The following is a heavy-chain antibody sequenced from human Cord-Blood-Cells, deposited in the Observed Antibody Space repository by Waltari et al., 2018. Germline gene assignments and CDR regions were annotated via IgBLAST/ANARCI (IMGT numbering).Heavy chain of an antibody. CDR1: GGSFGGYY. CDR3: ARGLYYYGSGSYNY. V-gene: IGHV4-34*01. D-gene: IGHD3-10*01. CDR2: SNHSGST. J-gene: IGHJ4*02. Sequence: QVQLQQWGAGLLKPSAILSLTCHVHGGSFGGYYGSWIRPPPGKGLEWIGESNHSGSTNYNPSLKSRVTISVDTSKNQFSLKLSSVTAADTAVYYCARGLYYYGSGSYNYWGQGTLVTVSS.